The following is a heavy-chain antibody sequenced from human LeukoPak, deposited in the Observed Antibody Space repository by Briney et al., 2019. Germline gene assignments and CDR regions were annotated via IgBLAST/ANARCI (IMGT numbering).Heavy chain of an antibody. CDR2: IYTSGST. CDR3: ARSLITMIVVGFDY. CDR1: GGSISSGSYY. J-gene: IGHJ4*02. Sequence: SETLSLTCTVSGGSISSGSYYWSWIRQPAGKGLEWIGRIYTSGSTNYNPSLKSRVTISVDTSKNQFSLKLSSVTAADTAVYYCARSLITMIVVGFDYWGQGTLVTVSS. D-gene: IGHD3-22*01. V-gene: IGHV4-61*02.